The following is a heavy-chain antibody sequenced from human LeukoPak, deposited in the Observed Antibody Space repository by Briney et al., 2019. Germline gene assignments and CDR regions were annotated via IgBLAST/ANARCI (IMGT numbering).Heavy chain of an antibody. D-gene: IGHD2-2*01. V-gene: IGHV4-34*01. CDR2: INHSGST. CDR1: GGSFSGYY. Sequence: SETLSLTCAVYGGSFSGYYWSWIRQPPGKGLEWIGEINHSGSTNYNPSHKSRVTISVDTSKNQFSLKLSSVTAADTAVYYCARVSVVPAAPYYYYYYYMDVWGKGTTVTVSS. J-gene: IGHJ6*03. CDR3: ARVSVVPAAPYYYYYYYMDV.